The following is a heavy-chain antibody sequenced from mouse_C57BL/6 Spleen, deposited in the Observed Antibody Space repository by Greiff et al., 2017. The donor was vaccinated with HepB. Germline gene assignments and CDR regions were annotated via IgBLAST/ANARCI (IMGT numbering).Heavy chain of an antibody. CDR3: TTVNSYYAMDY. J-gene: IGHJ4*01. CDR1: GYTFTDYE. Sequence: QVQLQQSGAELVRPGASVTLSCKASGYTFTDYEMHWVKQTPVHGLEWIGAIDPETGGTAYNQKFKGKAILTADKSSSTAYMELRSLTSEDSAVYYCTTVNSYYAMDYWGQGTSVTVSS. D-gene: IGHD1-3*01. V-gene: IGHV1-15*01. CDR2: IDPETGGT.